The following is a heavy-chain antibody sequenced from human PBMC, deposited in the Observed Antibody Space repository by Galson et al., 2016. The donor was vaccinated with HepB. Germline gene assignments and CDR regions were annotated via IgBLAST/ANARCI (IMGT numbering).Heavy chain of an antibody. D-gene: IGHD1-26*01. J-gene: IGHJ5*02. CDR2: ISAYSGDT. Sequence: SVKVSCKASGYMFSSYGISWVRQAPGQGLELMGWISAYSGDTDSEQKFHDRVTMTTDTSASTAYMELRSLRFDDTAVYYCARILVEAGNNWFDPWGQGTLVTVSS. V-gene: IGHV1-18*01. CDR3: ARILVEAGNNWFDP. CDR1: GYMFSSYG.